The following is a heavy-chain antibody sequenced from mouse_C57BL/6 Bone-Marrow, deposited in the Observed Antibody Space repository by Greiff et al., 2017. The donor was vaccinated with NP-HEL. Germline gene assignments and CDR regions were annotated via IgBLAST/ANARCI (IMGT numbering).Heavy chain of an antibody. CDR2: IYPRSGNT. Sequence: VQLQQSGAELARPGASVKLSCKASGYTFTSYGISWVKQRTGKGLEWIGEIYPRSGNTYYNEKFKGKATLTADKSSSTAYMELRSLTSEDSAVYFCARKDYGSSYYYAMDYWGQGTSVTVSS. CDR1: GYTFTSYG. CDR3: ARKDYGSSYYYAMDY. V-gene: IGHV1-81*01. J-gene: IGHJ4*01. D-gene: IGHD1-1*01.